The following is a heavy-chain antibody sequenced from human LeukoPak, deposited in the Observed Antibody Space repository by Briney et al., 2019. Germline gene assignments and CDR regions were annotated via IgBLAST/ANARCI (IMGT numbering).Heavy chain of an antibody. CDR1: GFTFSSYG. Sequence: GGSLRLSCAASGFTFSSYGMHWVRQAPGKGLEWVAVISYDGSNKYYADSVKGRFTISRDNSKNTLYLQMNSLRAEDTAVYYCASYGDYGYFDLWGRGTLVTVSS. CDR2: ISYDGSNK. CDR3: ASYGDYGYFDL. D-gene: IGHD4-17*01. V-gene: IGHV3-30*03. J-gene: IGHJ2*01.